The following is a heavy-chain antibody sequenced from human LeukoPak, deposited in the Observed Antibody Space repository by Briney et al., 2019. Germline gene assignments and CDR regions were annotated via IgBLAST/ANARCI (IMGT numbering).Heavy chain of an antibody. D-gene: IGHD1-7*01. CDR2: IYQSGST. CDR3: ARVRNYAAGYPDC. V-gene: IGHV4-38-2*01. CDR1: GYSISSDYY. J-gene: IGHJ4*01. Sequence: SETLSLTCAVSGYSISSDYYWGWIRPPPGKGLEWLGTIYQSGSTNYNPSLRSRISISVDTSRNQFSLTLRSVTAADTALYYCARVRNYAAGYPDCWDQGTLVTVSS.